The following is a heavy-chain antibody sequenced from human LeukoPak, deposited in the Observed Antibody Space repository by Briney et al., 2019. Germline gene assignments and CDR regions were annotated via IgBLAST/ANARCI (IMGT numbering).Heavy chain of an antibody. CDR3: ARDLGVATFFYGMDV. CDR2: INPSGGST. Sequence: ASVKVSCKASGYTFTSYYMHWVRQAPGQGLEWMGIINPSGGSTSYAQKFQGRVTMTRDTSTSTVYMELSSLRSEDTAVYYCARDLGVATFFYGMDVWGQGTTVTVSS. D-gene: IGHD5-12*01. V-gene: IGHV1-46*01. CDR1: GYTFTSYY. J-gene: IGHJ6*02.